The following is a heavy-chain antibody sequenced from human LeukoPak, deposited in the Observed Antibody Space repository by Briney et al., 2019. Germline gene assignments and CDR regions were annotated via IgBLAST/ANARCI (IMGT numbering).Heavy chain of an antibody. D-gene: IGHD6-6*01. CDR2: IYYSGST. Sequence: PSETLSLTCTVSGGSMSSGGYYWSWIRQHPGKGLEWVGYIYYSGSTYYNPSLKSRVTISVDTSKNQFSLKLSSVTTADTAVYYCARDTSALYAFDIWGQGTMVIVSS. CDR3: ARDTSALYAFDI. J-gene: IGHJ3*02. V-gene: IGHV4-31*03. CDR1: GGSMSSGGYY.